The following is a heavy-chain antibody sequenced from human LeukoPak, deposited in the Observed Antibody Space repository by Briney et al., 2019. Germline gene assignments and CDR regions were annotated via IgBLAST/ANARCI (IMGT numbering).Heavy chain of an antibody. V-gene: IGHV1-18*01. Sequence: ASVKVSCKASGYTFTSYGISWVRQAPGQGLEWMGWISAYNGNTNYAQKLQGRVTMTTDTSTSTAYMELRSLRSDDTAVYYCARDSSPTIFGVVQSYFDYWGHGTLVTVSS. CDR1: GYTFTSYG. J-gene: IGHJ4*01. CDR3: ARDSSPTIFGVVQSYFDY. D-gene: IGHD3-3*01. CDR2: ISAYNGNT.